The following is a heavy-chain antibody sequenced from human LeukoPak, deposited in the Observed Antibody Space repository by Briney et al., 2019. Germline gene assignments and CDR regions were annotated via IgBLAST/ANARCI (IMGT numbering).Heavy chain of an antibody. CDR1: GYSFTSYW. CDR2: IYPGDSDT. D-gene: IGHD6-19*01. Sequence: GDSLKISCKGCGYSFTSYWIGWVRQMPGKGLEWMGIIYPGDSDTRYSPSFQGQVTISADKSISTAYLQWSSLKASDTAMYYCASSPSVAGDMGAFDIRGQGTMVTVSS. V-gene: IGHV5-51*01. CDR3: ASSPSVAGDMGAFDI. J-gene: IGHJ3*02.